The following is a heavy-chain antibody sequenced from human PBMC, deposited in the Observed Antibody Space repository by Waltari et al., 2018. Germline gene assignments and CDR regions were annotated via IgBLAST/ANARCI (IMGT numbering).Heavy chain of an antibody. V-gene: IGHV1-69*05. CDR3: AREGPTSSGAFDI. CDR1: GGPFSSYA. CDR2: IIPIFGTA. J-gene: IGHJ3*02. Sequence: QVQLVQSGAEVKKPGSSVKVSCKASGGPFSSYAISWVRQAPGQGLEWMGGIIPIFGTANYAQKFQGRVTITTDESTSTAYMELSSLRSEDTAVYYCAREGPTSSGAFDIWGQGTMVTVSS. D-gene: IGHD6-6*01.